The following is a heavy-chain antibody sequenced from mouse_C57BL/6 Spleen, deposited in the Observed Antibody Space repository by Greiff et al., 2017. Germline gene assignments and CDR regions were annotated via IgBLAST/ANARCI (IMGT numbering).Heavy chain of an antibody. CDR1: GFTFSSYG. D-gene: IGHD2-3*01. CDR3: ASLDGYLDY. Sequence: EVKLMESGGDLVKPGGSLKLSCAASGFTFSSYGMSWVRQTPDKRLEWVATISSGGSYTYYPDSVKGRFTISRDNAKNTLYLQMSSLKSEDTARYYCASLDGYLDYWGQGTTLTVSS. CDR2: ISSGGSYT. J-gene: IGHJ2*01. V-gene: IGHV5-6*01.